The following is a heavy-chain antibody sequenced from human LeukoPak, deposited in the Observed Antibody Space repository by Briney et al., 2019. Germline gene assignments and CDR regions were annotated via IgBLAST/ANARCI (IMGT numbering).Heavy chain of an antibody. Sequence: ASVKVSCKASGYTFTSCSIHWVRQAPGQRLEWLGWTNVGNGNTKYSQRFQGRVTITSDTSASTAYMELSSLRSEDTAVYYCARGWVDYWGQGTLVTVSS. CDR3: ARGWVDY. CDR1: GYTFTSCS. D-gene: IGHD6-13*01. CDR2: TNVGNGNT. J-gene: IGHJ4*02. V-gene: IGHV1-3*01.